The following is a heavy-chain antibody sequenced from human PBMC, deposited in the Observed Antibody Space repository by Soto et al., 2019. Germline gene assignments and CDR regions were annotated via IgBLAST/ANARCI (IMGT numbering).Heavy chain of an antibody. CDR1: GCSISSYY. V-gene: IGHV4-59*08. Sequence: PSETLSLTCRVSGCSISSYYWSWVRQPPGKGLEWVGYIYYSGSTNSGSTNYNPSLKNRVTISVDTSKNKFSLKLSSVTAADTAVYCCARLVDGSWGQGTLVTVSS. CDR3: ARLVDGS. CDR2: IYYSGSTNSGST. D-gene: IGHD3-10*01. J-gene: IGHJ5*02.